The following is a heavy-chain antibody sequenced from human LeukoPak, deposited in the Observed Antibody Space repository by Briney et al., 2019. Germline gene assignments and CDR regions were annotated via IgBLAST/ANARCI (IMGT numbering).Heavy chain of an antibody. Sequence: GRSLRLSCAVSGFTINNQAMHWVRQVPGKGLEWVAVISYDGSKKYYGDSVRGRFTISRDNFKNTLYLQMNSLRAEDTAVYYCAKDRRIAVPWRDAFDIWGQGTMVTVSS. CDR2: ISYDGSKK. V-gene: IGHV3-33*05. CDR1: GFTINNQA. D-gene: IGHD6-19*01. CDR3: AKDRRIAVPWRDAFDI. J-gene: IGHJ3*02.